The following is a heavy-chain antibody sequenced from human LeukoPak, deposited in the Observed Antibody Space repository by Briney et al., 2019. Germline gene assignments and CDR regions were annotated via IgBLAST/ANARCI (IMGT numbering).Heavy chain of an antibody. D-gene: IGHD4-23*01. CDR3: ASGGTTVALNWFDP. V-gene: IGHV1-69*04. J-gene: IGHJ5*02. CDR2: IIPIFGIA. CDR1: GGTFSSYA. Sequence: ASVKVSCKASGGTFSSYAISWVRQAPGQGLEWMGRIIPIFGIANYAQKFQGRVTITADKSTSTAYMELSSLRSEDTAVYYCASGGTTVALNWFDPWGQGTLVTVSS.